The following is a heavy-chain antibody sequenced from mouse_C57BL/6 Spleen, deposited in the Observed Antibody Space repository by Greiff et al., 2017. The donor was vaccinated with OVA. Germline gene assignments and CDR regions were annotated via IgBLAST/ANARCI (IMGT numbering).Heavy chain of an antibody. V-gene: IGHV1-82*01. CDR2: IYPGDGDT. D-gene: IGHD2-4*01. CDR1: GYAFSSSW. Sequence: VKLVESGPELVKPGASVKISRKASGYAFSSSWMNWVKQRPGKGLEWIGRIYPGDGDTNYNGKFKGKATLTADKSSSTAYMQLSSLTSEDSAVYFCAREGLRRGFDYWGQGTTLTVSS. J-gene: IGHJ2*01. CDR3: AREGLRRGFDY.